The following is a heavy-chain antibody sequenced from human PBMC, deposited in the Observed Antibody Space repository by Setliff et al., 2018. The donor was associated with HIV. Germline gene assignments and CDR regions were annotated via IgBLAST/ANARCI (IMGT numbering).Heavy chain of an antibody. Sequence: SETLSLTCTVSGGSITGHYCGWIRQPPGKGLEWIGNIYNGGSTNYNPSLESRVTISADTSKNQFSLQLRSVTAADTAVYYCARATMWFGRLYWGQGYLVTVSS. CDR3: ARATMWFGRLY. J-gene: IGHJ4*02. CDR1: GGSITGHY. CDR2: IYNGGST. D-gene: IGHD3-10*01. V-gene: IGHV4-59*11.